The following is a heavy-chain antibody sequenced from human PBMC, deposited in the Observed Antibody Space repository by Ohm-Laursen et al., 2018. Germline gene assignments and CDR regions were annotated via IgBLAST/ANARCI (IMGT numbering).Heavy chain of an antibody. CDR2: ISGSDGST. CDR1: GGPVRSYDYY. Sequence: LSLTWTVSGGPVRSYDYYWSWVRQPPGKGLEWVSAISGSDGSTYYADSVKGRFTISRDNARNSLYLQMNSLRADDTAVYYCARKWELLSHYGMDVWGQGTTVTVSS. CDR3: ARKWELLSHYGMDV. J-gene: IGHJ6*02. V-gene: IGHV3-23*01. D-gene: IGHD1-26*01.